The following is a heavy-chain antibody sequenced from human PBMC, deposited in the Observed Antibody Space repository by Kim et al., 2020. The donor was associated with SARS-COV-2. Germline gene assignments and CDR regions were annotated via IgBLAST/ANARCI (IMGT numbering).Heavy chain of an antibody. V-gene: IGHV4-61*01. CDR1: GGSVSSGSYY. D-gene: IGHD2-2*01. CDR2: IYYSGST. Sequence: SETLSLTCTVSGGSVSSGSYYWSWIRQPPGKGLEWIGYIYYSGSTNYNPSLKSRVTISVDTSKNQFSLKLSSVTAADTAVYYCARGGRLGYCSSTSCPPDDYWGQGTLVTVSS. CDR3: ARGGRLGYCSSTSCPPDDY. J-gene: IGHJ4*02.